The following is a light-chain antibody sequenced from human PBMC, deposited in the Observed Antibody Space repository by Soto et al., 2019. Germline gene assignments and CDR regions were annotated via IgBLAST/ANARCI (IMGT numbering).Light chain of an antibody. CDR3: QQYNNWPSWT. CDR2: GAS. Sequence: EIVLTQSPGTLSLSPGERATLSCRASQSVSSNLAWYQQNPGQAPRLLIYGASTRATGIPARFSGSGSGTEFTLTISSLQSEDFAVYYCQQYNNWPSWTFGQGTKVDI. CDR1: QSVSSN. J-gene: IGKJ1*01. V-gene: IGKV3-15*01.